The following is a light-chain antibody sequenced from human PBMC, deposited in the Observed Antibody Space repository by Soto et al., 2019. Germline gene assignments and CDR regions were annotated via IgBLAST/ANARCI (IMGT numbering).Light chain of an antibody. J-gene: IGKJ1*01. CDR1: QSVRSN. CDR3: QQYNDWPRGT. CDR2: GAS. Sequence: EIAMTQSPATLSVSPGERATLACGASQSVRSNLAWYQQKPGQAPRLLIYGASTRAPGIPARFSGTGSGTEFTLTVTSLQSEDFAVYYCQQYNDWPRGTFGQGTKVEIK. V-gene: IGKV3-15*01.